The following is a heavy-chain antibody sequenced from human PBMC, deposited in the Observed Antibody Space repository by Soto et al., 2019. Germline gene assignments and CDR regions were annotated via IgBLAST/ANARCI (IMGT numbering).Heavy chain of an antibody. D-gene: IGHD6-19*01. V-gene: IGHV4-59*01. J-gene: IGHJ4*02. CDR1: GASISNKY. Sequence: QVQLQESGPGLVKPSETISLTCTACGASISNKYWNWIRQPPGKGLEWIGHIYNGERTNYNPSLKSRVTISVDTSKNQFSLKLGSVTAADTAVYYCAQTTGWPGFDYWGQGILVTVSS. CDR2: IYNGERT. CDR3: AQTTGWPGFDY.